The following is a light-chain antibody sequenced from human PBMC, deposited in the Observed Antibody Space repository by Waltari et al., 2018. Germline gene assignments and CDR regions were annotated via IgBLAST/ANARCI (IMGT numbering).Light chain of an antibody. CDR1: QGVNVY. CDR3: QQFNASPRT. V-gene: IGKV1-9*01. J-gene: IGKJ1*01. Sequence: ILLTQSPSSLSASVGDRRAITCRASQGVNVYLAWYQQKPGKAPKLLIYAASTLQSGVSSRFSGSGSGTDFILTINSLQPEDIATYYCQQFNASPRTFGQGTNVEIK. CDR2: AAS.